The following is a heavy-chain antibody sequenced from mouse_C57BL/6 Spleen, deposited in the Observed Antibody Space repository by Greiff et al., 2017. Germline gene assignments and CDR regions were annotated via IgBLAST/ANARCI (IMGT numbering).Heavy chain of an antibody. CDR2: INPNYGTT. D-gene: IGHD2-13*01. CDR1: GYSFTDYN. J-gene: IGHJ3*01. V-gene: IGHV1-39*01. CDR3: SREGPGDSPAWFAY. Sequence: VQLQQSGPELVKPGASVKISCKASGYSFTDYNMNWVKQSNGKSLEWIGVINPNYGTTSYNQKFKGKATLTVDQSSSTAYMQLKSLTSEDAAVYYCSREGPGDSPAWFAYWGQGTLVTVSA.